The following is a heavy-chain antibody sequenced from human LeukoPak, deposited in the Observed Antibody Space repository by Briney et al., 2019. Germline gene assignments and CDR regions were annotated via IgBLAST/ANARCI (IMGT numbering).Heavy chain of an antibody. Sequence: PGGSLRLSCAASGFTFSSYSMNWVRQAPGKGLEWVSSISSSSSYIYYADSVKGRFTISRDNAKNSLYLQMNSLRAEDTAVYYCVRADWDTAMIDYWGQGTLVTVSS. D-gene: IGHD5-18*01. CDR2: ISSSSSYI. CDR1: GFTFSSYS. CDR3: VRADWDTAMIDY. V-gene: IGHV3-21*01. J-gene: IGHJ4*02.